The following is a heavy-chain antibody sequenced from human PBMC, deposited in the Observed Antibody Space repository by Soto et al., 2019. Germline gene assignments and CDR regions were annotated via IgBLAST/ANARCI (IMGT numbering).Heavy chain of an antibody. Sequence: QVQLQQWGAGLLKPSETLSLTCGVSGASLSGVYWTWIRQTPGRGLEWIGEINHSGSAYYNPALVDRVTISVDTSKKQVSLSLTSVTAADTGRYYCARAFKGIIENTGWPRPYYYGLDVWTQGAAVIVS. J-gene: IGHJ6*02. CDR1: GASLSGVY. CDR3: ARAFKGIIENTGWPRPYYYGLDV. CDR2: INHSGSA. D-gene: IGHD6-19*01. V-gene: IGHV4-34*01.